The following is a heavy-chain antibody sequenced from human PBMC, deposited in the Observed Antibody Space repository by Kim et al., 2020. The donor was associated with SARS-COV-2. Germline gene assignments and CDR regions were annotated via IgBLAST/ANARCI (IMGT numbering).Heavy chain of an antibody. J-gene: IGHJ4*02. D-gene: IGHD3-22*01. CDR1: GGSVSSGSYY. CDR2: IYYSGST. Sequence: SETLSLTCTVSGGSVSSGSYYWSWIRQPPGKGLEWIGYIYYSGSTNYNPSLKSRVTISVDTSKNQFSLKLSSVTAADTAVYYCARAVPYYYDSSGYYYFDYWGQGTLVTVSS. V-gene: IGHV4-61*01. CDR3: ARAVPYYYDSSGYYYFDY.